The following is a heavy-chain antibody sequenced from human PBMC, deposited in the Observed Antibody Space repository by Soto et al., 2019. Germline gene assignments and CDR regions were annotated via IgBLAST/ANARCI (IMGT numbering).Heavy chain of an antibody. CDR3: AKDQMGIAASIDY. D-gene: IGHD6-13*01. CDR2: ISYDGSNK. J-gene: IGHJ4*02. Sequence: QAPGKGLEWVAVISYDGSNKYYADSVKGRFTISRDNSKNTLYLQMNSLRAEDTAVYYCAKDQMGIAASIDYWGQGTLVTVSS. V-gene: IGHV3-30*18.